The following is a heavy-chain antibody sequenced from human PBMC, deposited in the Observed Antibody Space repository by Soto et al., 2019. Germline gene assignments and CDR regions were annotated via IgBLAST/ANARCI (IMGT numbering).Heavy chain of an antibody. Sequence: EVQLVHYGAEVKKPGESLRISCKGSGYKFTSYWISWVLQMPGKGLEWMGRIDPSDSYTNYSPSFHGHVTISADKSISTAYLQWSSLKASDTAMYYCARLPLAAAYSDANSWGQGTLVTVSS. J-gene: IGHJ4*02. V-gene: IGHV5-10-1*01. CDR1: GYKFTSYW. CDR2: IDPSDSYT. CDR3: ARLPLAAAYSDANS. D-gene: IGHD6-13*01.